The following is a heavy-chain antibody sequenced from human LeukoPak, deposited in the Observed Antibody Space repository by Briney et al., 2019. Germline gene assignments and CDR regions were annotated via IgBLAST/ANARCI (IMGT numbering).Heavy chain of an antibody. CDR1: GGTFSSYA. J-gene: IGHJ4*02. V-gene: IGHV1-69*05. CDR3: ARGEVDYYDSSSYLPLSWFDY. Sequence: SVKVSCKASGGTFSSYAISWVRQAPGQGLEWMGGIIPIFGTANYAQKFQGRVTITTDESTSTAYMELSSLRSEDTAVYYCARGEVDYYDSSSYLPLSWFDYWGQGTLVTVSS. D-gene: IGHD3-22*01. CDR2: IIPIFGTA.